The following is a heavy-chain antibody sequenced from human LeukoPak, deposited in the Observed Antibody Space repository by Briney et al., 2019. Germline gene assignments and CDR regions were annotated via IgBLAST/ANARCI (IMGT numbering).Heavy chain of an antibody. CDR1: GLTFTSYA. D-gene: IGHD4-17*01. CDR2: ISSSGSTI. Sequence: GGSLRLSCAASGLTFTSYAMSWVRQAPGKGLEWVSYISSSGSTIYYADSVKGRFTISRDNAKNSLYLQMNSLRAEDTAVYYCAREGALTVTKDAFDIWGQGTMVTVSS. V-gene: IGHV3-48*03. J-gene: IGHJ3*02. CDR3: AREGALTVTKDAFDI.